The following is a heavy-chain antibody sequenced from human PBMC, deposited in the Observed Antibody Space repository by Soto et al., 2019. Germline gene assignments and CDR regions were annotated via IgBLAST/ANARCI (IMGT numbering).Heavy chain of an antibody. CDR2: IVPMYRTP. CDR3: ARGPGTAGLGPH. CDR1: GGTFSNYA. D-gene: IGHD1-1*01. V-gene: IGHV1-69*13. Sequence: GASVKVSCKASGGTFSNYAINWVRQAPGQGLEWMGGIVPMYRTPLYAQKFQGRVTITADEVTSTAYMEVSSLRFDDTALYFCARGPGTAGLGPHWGQGTLVTVSS. J-gene: IGHJ4*02.